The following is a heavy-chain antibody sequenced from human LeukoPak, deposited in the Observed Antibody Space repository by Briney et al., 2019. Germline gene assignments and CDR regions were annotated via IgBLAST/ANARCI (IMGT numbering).Heavy chain of an antibody. D-gene: IGHD3-22*01. Sequence: GGSLRLSCAASGFTFSSYSMNWVRQAPGMGLEWVSSISSTSSCIYYSNSVRGRFTISRDNAKNSLYLQMNSLRAEDTAVYYCAREIYYYDSGGYYYPDYWGQGALVTVSS. CDR2: ISSTSSCI. CDR3: AREIYYYDSGGYYYPDY. CDR1: GFTFSSYS. V-gene: IGHV3-21*01. J-gene: IGHJ4*02.